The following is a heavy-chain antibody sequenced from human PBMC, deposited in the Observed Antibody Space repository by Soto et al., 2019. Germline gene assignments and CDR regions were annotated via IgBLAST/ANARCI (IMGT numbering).Heavy chain of an antibody. V-gene: IGHV3-23*01. CDR3: AIRGSPHFDY. CDR2: ISAAGDKS. D-gene: IGHD2-15*01. CDR1: GFTFSSFA. J-gene: IGHJ4*02. Sequence: GGSLRLSCAASGFTFSSFAMTWVRQAPGRGLEWVSAISAAGDKSYYADSVKGRFTISRDNSKNTLYLQMNSLRAEDTAVYFCAIRGSPHFDYWGQGTLVTVSS.